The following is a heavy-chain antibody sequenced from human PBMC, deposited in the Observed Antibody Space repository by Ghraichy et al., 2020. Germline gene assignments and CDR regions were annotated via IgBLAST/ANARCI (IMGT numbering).Heavy chain of an antibody. J-gene: IGHJ6*02. Sequence: LSLTCEASGFTFSAYAMHWVRQAPGKGLEWVADISDAGSNEYYVDSVKGRFTISRDNSKNTLYLQMNSLRPEDTAVYYCAGATREWMGRYYGVDVWGQGTTVIVS. CDR2: ISDAGSNE. CDR3: AGATREWMGRYYGVDV. V-gene: IGHV3-30*04. CDR1: GFTFSAYA. D-gene: IGHD2-2*03.